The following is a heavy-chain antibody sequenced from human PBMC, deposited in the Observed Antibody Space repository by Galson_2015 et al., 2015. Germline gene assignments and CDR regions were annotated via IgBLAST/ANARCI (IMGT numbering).Heavy chain of an antibody. Sequence: SLRLSCAASGFTFSSYAMHWVRQAPGKGLEWVAVISYDGSNKYYADSVKGRFTISRDNSKNTLYLQMNSLRAEDTAVYYCARDPVVLRFLEDFWYYYYMDVWGKGITVTVSS. J-gene: IGHJ6*03. CDR3: ARDPVVLRFLEDFWYYYYMDV. CDR1: GFTFSSYA. V-gene: IGHV3-30-3*01. D-gene: IGHD3-3*01. CDR2: ISYDGSNK.